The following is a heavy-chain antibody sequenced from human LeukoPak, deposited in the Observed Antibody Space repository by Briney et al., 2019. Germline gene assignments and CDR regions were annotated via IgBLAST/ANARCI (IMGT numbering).Heavy chain of an antibody. V-gene: IGHV2-5*02. Sequence: SGPTLVNPTETLTLTCTFSGFSLTISGVGVGWVRQPPGKAPEWLALISWDNNKRYSPSLKTRLTITKDTSKNQVVLRMTYMDHVDTATYYCVHIKGHYDFWTGWGNMDVWGQGTAVTV. CDR2: ISWDNNK. CDR3: VHIKGHYDFWTGWGNMDV. D-gene: IGHD3-3*01. CDR1: GFSLTISGVG. J-gene: IGHJ6*02.